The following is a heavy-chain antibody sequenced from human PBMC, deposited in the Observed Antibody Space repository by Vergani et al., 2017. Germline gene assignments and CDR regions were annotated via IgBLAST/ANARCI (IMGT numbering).Heavy chain of an antibody. J-gene: IGHJ5*02. Sequence: QVQLQESGPGLVKPSETLSLTCTVSGGSISRYYWSWIRQPPGKGLEWIGDIYYSGSTNYNPSLKSRVTISVDTSKNQFSLNLSSVTAADTAVYYCARDRAAAGTVAPSGGWFDPWGQGTLVTVSS. D-gene: IGHD6-13*01. CDR3: ARDRAAAGTVAPSGGWFDP. CDR1: GGSISRYY. CDR2: IYYSGST. V-gene: IGHV4-59*01.